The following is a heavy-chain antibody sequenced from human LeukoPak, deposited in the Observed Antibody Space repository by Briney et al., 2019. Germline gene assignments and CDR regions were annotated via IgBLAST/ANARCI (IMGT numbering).Heavy chain of an antibody. CDR2: IKQDGSEK. J-gene: IGHJ4*02. Sequence: GGSLRLSCAASGFTFSSYWMSWVRQAPGKGLEWVATIKQDGSEKDFVDSVKGRFTISRDNAKNTLYLQMNSLRAEDTAVYYCAASYYYDSSGYYYWGQGTLVTVSS. CDR1: GFTFSSYW. V-gene: IGHV3-7*01. CDR3: AASYYYDSSGYYY. D-gene: IGHD3-22*01.